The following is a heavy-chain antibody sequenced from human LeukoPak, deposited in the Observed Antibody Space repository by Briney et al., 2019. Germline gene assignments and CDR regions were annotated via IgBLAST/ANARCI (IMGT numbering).Heavy chain of an antibody. CDR3: ARSYGHSIDY. CDR2: IKQDGSGQ. CDR1: GLTFRNFG. Sequence: TGGSLRLSCAASGLTFRNFGICWVRQAPGKGLEWAATIKQDGSGQYYVDSVKGRFTISRDNAQNSLYLQMNNLRAEDTAVYYCARSYGHSIDYWGQGTLVTVSS. V-gene: IGHV3-7*01. J-gene: IGHJ4*02. D-gene: IGHD3-10*01.